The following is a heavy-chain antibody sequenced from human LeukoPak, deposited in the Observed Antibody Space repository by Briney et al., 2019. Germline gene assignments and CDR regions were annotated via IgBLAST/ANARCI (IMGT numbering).Heavy chain of an antibody. Sequence: GGSLRLSCAASGFTFSSYAMHWVRQAPGKGLEWVAVISYDGSNKYYADSVKGRFTISRDNAKTSLYLQMNSLRPEDTAVYYCAKDLMRDRWFGESWGQGTLVTVSS. J-gene: IGHJ5*02. V-gene: IGHV3-30*04. D-gene: IGHD3-10*01. CDR1: GFTFSSYA. CDR3: AKDLMRDRWFGES. CDR2: ISYDGSNK.